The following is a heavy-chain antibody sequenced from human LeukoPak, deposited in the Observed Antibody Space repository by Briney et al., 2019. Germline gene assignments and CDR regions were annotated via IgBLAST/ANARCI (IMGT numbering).Heavy chain of an antibody. CDR2: ISSSSSTI. CDR1: GFTFSSYS. Sequence: GGSLRLSCAASGFTFSSYSMNWVRQAPGKGLEWVSYISSSSSTIYYADSVKGRFTISRDNAKNSLYLQMNSLRAEDTAVYYCARFEYSSSKYYYYYMDVWGKGTTVTVSS. D-gene: IGHD6-6*01. V-gene: IGHV3-48*01. J-gene: IGHJ6*03. CDR3: ARFEYSSSKYYYYYMDV.